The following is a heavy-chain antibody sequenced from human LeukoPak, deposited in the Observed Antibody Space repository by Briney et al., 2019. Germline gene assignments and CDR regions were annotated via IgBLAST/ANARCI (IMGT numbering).Heavy chain of an antibody. J-gene: IGHJ4*02. V-gene: IGHV4-59*01. D-gene: IGHD3-10*01. CDR2: IYHSGST. Sequence: SETLSLTCTVSGGSISSYYWSWIRQPPGKGLEWIGYIYHSGSTNYNPSLKSRVTISVDTSKNQFSLKLSSVTAADTAVYYCARSGSGWFGDLLNYWGQGTLVTVSS. CDR3: ARSGSGWFGDLLNY. CDR1: GGSISSYY.